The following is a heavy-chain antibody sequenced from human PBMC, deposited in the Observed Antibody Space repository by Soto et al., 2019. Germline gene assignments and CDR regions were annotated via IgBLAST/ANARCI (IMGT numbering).Heavy chain of an antibody. CDR3: ARDMWYSYGFSGFDY. CDR2: ISDSGTST. J-gene: IGHJ4*02. CDR1: GFILTRYS. D-gene: IGHD5-18*01. Sequence: GGSLRLSCAASGFILTRYSINWGRQAPGKGLEWVSAISDSGTSTYYADSVKGRFTISRDNSKNTLYLQMNSLRAEDTAVYYCARDMWYSYGFSGFDYWGQGTLVTVSS. V-gene: IGHV3-23*01.